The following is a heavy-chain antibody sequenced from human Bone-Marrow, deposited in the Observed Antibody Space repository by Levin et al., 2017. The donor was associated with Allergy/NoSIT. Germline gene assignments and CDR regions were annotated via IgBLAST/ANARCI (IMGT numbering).Heavy chain of an antibody. D-gene: IGHD3-3*01. CDR2: IYYSGST. CDR1: GGSISSSSYY. CDR3: ARMDYFWSSSSSFDY. Sequence: SQTLSLTCTVSGGSISSSSYYWGWIRQPPGKGLEWIGTIYYSGSTYYNPSLKSRVTISVDTSKNQFSLKLTSVTAADTAVYYCARMDYFWSSSSSFDYWGQGTLVTVSS. V-gene: IGHV4-39*01. J-gene: IGHJ4*02.